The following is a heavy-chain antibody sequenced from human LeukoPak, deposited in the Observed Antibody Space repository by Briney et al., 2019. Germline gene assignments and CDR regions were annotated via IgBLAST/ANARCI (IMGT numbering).Heavy chain of an antibody. Sequence: GGSLRLSCAASGFTFSSFSMNWVRQAPGKGLEWVSTLSTSGAATYYADSVKGRFTISRDNSQNTLYLQMNSLRAEDTAVYYCAKGAGYCSSTSCYSFDYWGQGTLVTVSS. CDR1: GFTFSSFS. CDR3: AKGAGYCSSTSCYSFDY. J-gene: IGHJ4*02. D-gene: IGHD2-2*01. CDR2: LSTSGAAT. V-gene: IGHV3-23*01.